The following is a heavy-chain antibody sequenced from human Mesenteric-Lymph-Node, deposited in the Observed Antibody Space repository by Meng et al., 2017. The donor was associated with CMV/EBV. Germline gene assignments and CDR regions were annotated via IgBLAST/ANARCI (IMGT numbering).Heavy chain of an antibody. CDR1: GFIFSNYA. CDR3: AKDPAYSSSGAFDY. CDR2: ITGSGAST. Sequence: SGFIFSNYAMSWVRQAPGKRLEWVSVITGSGASTYYADSVKGRFGISRDDSKNTLYLQMNSLRAEDTAVYYCAKDPAYSSSGAFDYWGQGTLVTVSS. D-gene: IGHD6-13*01. V-gene: IGHV3-23*01. J-gene: IGHJ4*02.